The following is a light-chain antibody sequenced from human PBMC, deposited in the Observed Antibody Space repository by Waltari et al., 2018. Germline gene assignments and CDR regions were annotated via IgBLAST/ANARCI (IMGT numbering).Light chain of an antibody. V-gene: IGLV4-69*01. CDR3: QTGGHGTWV. Sequence: QLVLTQSPSASASLGASVKLTCTLSSGHSSNAIASLHQKPDKGPRYLMKVNSDGSHSKGDKIPDRFSGSSSGTEHYLTISSLQSDDEADYYCQTGGHGTWVFGGGTKLTVL. CDR1: SGHSSNA. CDR2: VNSDGSH. J-gene: IGLJ3*02.